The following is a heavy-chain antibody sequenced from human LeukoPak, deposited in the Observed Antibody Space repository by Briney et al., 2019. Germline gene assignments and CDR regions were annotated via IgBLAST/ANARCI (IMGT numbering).Heavy chain of an antibody. D-gene: IGHD3-22*01. J-gene: IGHJ4*02. CDR1: GFTFSSYA. CDR3: ARTMMTATGDY. CDR2: IWYDGSNE. V-gene: IGHV3-33*08. Sequence: GGSLRLSCAASGFTFSSYAMHWVRQAPGKGLEWVAVIWYDGSNEDYADSVKGRFTISRDNSKNTLYLQMNSLRAEDTAVYYCARTMMTATGDYWGQGTLVNVSS.